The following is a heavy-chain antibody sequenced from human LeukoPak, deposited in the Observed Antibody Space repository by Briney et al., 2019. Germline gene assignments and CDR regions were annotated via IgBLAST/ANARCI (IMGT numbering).Heavy chain of an antibody. CDR2: ISGNGGST. J-gene: IGHJ6*02. D-gene: IGHD1-1*01. CDR3: AKVGASFYYGMDV. CDR1: GFTFSGYA. V-gene: IGHV3-23*01. Sequence: GGSLRLSCAASGFTFSGYAMSWVRQAPGKGLEWVSAISGNGGSTYYADSVKGRFTISRDNSKNTLYLQMNSLRAEDTAVYYCAKVGASFYYGMDVWGQGTTVTVSS.